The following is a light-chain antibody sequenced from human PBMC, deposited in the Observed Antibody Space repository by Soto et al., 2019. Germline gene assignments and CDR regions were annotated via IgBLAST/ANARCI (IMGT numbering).Light chain of an antibody. J-gene: IGLJ1*01. CDR3: CSYAGRSTYV. Sequence: QSALTQPASVSGSPGQSITISCTGTSSDVGSYKSVSWYQQHPGKAPKLMIYEGSKRPSGVSNRFSGAKSGNTASLTISGLQAEYEADYYCCSYAGRSTYVFGTGTKLTVL. CDR2: EGS. V-gene: IGLV2-23*01. CDR1: SSDVGSYKS.